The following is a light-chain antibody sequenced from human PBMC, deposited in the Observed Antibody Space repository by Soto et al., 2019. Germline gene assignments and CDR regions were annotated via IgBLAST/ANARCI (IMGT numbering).Light chain of an antibody. Sequence: QSALTQPASVSGSPGQSITISGTGTSDNYASWYQQHPGKVPKLMIYGVTTRPSGVSDRFSGSKSGKTASLTISGLQTEYEADCYCSSYTNSMNLLFGAGTKLTVL. J-gene: IGLJ1*01. V-gene: IGLV2-14*01. CDR1: SDNY. CDR2: GVT. CDR3: SSYTNSMNLL.